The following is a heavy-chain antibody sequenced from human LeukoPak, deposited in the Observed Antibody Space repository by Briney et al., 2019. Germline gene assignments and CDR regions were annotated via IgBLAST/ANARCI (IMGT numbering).Heavy chain of an antibody. D-gene: IGHD5-18*01. Sequence: GGSLRLSCAASGFTFSSYAMSWVRQAPGKGLEWVSAISGGGSTYYADSVKGRFTISRDNSKNTLYLQMNSLRAEDTAVYYCAKARGYSYEYGMDVWGQGTTVTVS. V-gene: IGHV3-23*01. CDR2: ISGGGST. CDR3: AKARGYSYEYGMDV. J-gene: IGHJ6*02. CDR1: GFTFSSYA.